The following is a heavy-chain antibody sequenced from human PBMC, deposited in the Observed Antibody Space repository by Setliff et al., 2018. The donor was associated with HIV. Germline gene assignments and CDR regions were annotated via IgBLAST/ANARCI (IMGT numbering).Heavy chain of an antibody. CDR3: AREVYYDSSPGGHDAFDI. D-gene: IGHD3-22*01. Sequence: ASVKVSCKASGYTFTDNYIHWVRQAPGQGLEWMGWIIPKSGGTNYAQRFQVRVTMTRDTSISTAYMELSRLRSDDTAVYYCAREVYYDSSPGGHDAFDIWGQGAMVTVSS. CDR2: IIPKSGGT. J-gene: IGHJ3*02. CDR1: GYTFTDNY. V-gene: IGHV1-2*02.